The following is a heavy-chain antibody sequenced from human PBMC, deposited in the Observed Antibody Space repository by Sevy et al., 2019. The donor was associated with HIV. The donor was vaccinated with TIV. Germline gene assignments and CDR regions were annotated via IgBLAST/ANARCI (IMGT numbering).Heavy chain of an antibody. J-gene: IGHJ4*02. Sequence: ASVKVSCKASGYTFTNYDINWVRQATGQGLEWMGWMNPNNGHAGYAQKFQGRITTTRDTSIGSAYMGLSGLSSDDTAVYYCARATAGATYAPFDYWGEGTLVTVSS. V-gene: IGHV1-8*01. D-gene: IGHD1-26*01. CDR1: GYTFTNYD. CDR3: ARATAGATYAPFDY. CDR2: MNPNNGHA.